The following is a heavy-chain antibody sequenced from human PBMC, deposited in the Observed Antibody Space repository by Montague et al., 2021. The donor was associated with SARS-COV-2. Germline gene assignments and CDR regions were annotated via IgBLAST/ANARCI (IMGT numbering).Heavy chain of an antibody. CDR1: GFDFSSYP. D-gene: IGHD2-2*03. CDR3: VGALDIVVVAATMGFEH. V-gene: IGHV3-30-3*01. J-gene: IGHJ4*02. Sequence: SLRLSCAASGFDFSSYPMHWVRQAPGKGLEWVAVISYDGSNQYYVASVKGRFTISRDNSKNTVFLQMNSLRADDTAVYYCVGALDIVVVAATMGFEHWGQGTLVTVSA. CDR2: ISYDGSNQ.